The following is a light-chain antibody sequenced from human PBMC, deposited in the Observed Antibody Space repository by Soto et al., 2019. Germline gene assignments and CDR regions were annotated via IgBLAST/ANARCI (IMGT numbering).Light chain of an antibody. J-gene: IGLJ1*01. Sequence: QSVLTQPASVSGSPGQSITISCTGTSSDVGAYNFVSWHQQHPGKAPKLMIYNVYDRPSGISYRFSGSKSGNTASLTISGLQGEDEADYYGSAYTVSRPYVFGTGTKLT. V-gene: IGLV2-14*03. CDR1: SSDVGAYNF. CDR2: NVY. CDR3: SAYTVSRPYV.